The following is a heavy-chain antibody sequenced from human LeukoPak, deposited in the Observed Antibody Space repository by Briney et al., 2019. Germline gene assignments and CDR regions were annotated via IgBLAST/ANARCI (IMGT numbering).Heavy chain of an antibody. J-gene: IGHJ4*02. Sequence: SETLSLTCAVSGYSISSGYYWGWIRQPPGKGLEWIGSIFHSGSTYYNQSLKRRVTISVDTSKTQFSLKLSSVTSPDTAVYYCARDSSSWMFDYWGQGTLVTVSS. D-gene: IGHD6-13*01. CDR1: GYSISSGYY. CDR3: ARDSSSWMFDY. V-gene: IGHV4-38-2*02. CDR2: IFHSGST.